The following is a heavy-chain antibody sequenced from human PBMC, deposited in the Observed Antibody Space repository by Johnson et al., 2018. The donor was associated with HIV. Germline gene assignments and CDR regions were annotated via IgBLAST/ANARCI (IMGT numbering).Heavy chain of an antibody. V-gene: IGHV3-30-3*01. Sequence: QVQLVESGGGVVQPGRSLRLSCAASGFTFSTYAMHWVRQAPGKGLEWVAVISNDGSDNWFADSVQGRFTIARDNSKNTLYLQMNSLKPEDTSVYYCAREQELIGERAFDIWGQGTMVTVSS. CDR1: GFTFSTYA. CDR2: ISNDGSDN. CDR3: AREQELIGERAFDI. J-gene: IGHJ3*02. D-gene: IGHD6-13*01.